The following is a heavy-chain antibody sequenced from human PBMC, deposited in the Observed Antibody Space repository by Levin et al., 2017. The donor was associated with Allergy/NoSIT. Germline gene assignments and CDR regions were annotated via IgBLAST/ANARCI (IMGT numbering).Heavy chain of an antibody. D-gene: IGHD6-13*01. J-gene: IGHJ4*02. CDR1: GFTFSSYG. V-gene: IGHV3-33*01. CDR3: ARDPGTAAAGFFDY. CDR2: IWYDGSNK. Sequence: GESLKISCAASGFTFSSYGMHWVRQAPGKGLEWVAVIWYDGSNKYYADSVKGRFTISRDNSKNTLYLQMNSLRAEDTAVYYCARDPGTAAAGFFDYWGQGTLVTVSS.